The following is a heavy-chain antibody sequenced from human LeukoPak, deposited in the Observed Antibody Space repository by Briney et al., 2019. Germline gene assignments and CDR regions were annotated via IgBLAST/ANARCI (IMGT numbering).Heavy chain of an antibody. CDR1: GGSFSGYY. Sequence: SETLSLTCAVYGGSFSGYYWSWIRQPPGKGLEWKGEINHSGSTNYNPSLKSRVTISVDTSKNQFSLKLSSVTAADTAVYYCARRRVEWLSQPGRRRIYYFDYWGQGTLVTVSS. CDR3: ARRRVEWLSQPGRRRIYYFDY. D-gene: IGHD3-3*01. V-gene: IGHV4-34*01. CDR2: INHSGST. J-gene: IGHJ4*02.